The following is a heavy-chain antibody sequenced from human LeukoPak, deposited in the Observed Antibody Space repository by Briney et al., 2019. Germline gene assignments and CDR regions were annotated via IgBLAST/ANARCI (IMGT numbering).Heavy chain of an antibody. CDR1: GYTFTSYG. CDR3: ARERIQPETFDY. V-gene: IGHV1-18*01. Sequence: ASVKVSCKASGYTFTSYGIGWVRQAPGQGLEWMGWISAYNGNTNYAQKLQGRVTMTTDTSTSTAYMELRSLRSDDTAVYYCARERIQPETFDYWGQGTLVTVSS. CDR2: ISAYNGNT. J-gene: IGHJ4*02. D-gene: IGHD2-15*01.